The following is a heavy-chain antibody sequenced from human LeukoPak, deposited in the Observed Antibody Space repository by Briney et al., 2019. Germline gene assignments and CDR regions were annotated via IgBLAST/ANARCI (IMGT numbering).Heavy chain of an antibody. CDR2: IKRDGREK. Sequence: GGSLRLSCAASGFAFSSYWMSWVRQAPGKGLEWVANIKRDGREKYYVDSVKGRFTISRDNAKNSLYLQMSNLRAEDTAVYFCARGGGLDVWGQGATVTVSS. CDR1: GFAFSSYW. CDR3: ARGGGLDV. D-gene: IGHD3-16*01. J-gene: IGHJ6*02. V-gene: IGHV3-7*03.